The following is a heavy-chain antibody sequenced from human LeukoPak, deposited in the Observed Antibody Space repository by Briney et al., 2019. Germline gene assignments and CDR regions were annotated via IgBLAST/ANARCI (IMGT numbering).Heavy chain of an antibody. CDR2: ISYDGSNK. V-gene: IGHV3-30*18. CDR3: AKVGPRIVGANY. D-gene: IGHD1-26*01. J-gene: IGHJ4*02. CDR1: GFSFSTFA. Sequence: PGRSLRLSCAASGFSFSTFAIHWVRQAPGKGLEWVAVISYDGSNKYYADSVKGRFTISRDNSKNTLYLQMNSLRAEDTAVYYCAKVGPRIVGANYWGQGTLVTVSS.